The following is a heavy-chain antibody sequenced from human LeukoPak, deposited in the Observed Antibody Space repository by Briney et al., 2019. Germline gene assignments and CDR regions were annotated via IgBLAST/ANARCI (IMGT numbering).Heavy chain of an antibody. CDR2: ISYDESNK. CDR3: ARDGTDNWNPEYFQH. V-gene: IGHV3-30-3*01. Sequence: SGGSLRLSCAASGFTFSSYAMHWVRQAPGKGLEWVAVISYDESNKYYADSVKGRFTISRDNSKNTLYLQMNSLRAEDTAVYYCARDGTDNWNPEYFQHWGQGTLVTVSS. J-gene: IGHJ1*01. D-gene: IGHD1-20*01. CDR1: GFTFSSYA.